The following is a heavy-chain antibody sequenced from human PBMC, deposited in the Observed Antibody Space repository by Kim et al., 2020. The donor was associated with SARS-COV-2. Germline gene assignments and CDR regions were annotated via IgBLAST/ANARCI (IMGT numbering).Heavy chain of an antibody. CDR3: ARLGYGHHNWFDP. J-gene: IGHJ5*02. Sequence: SETLSLTCTVSGGPVSSGGYYWSWIRQPPGKGLEWIGYIFYSGSTNYNPSLKSRVTISVDTSKNQFSLTLSSVTAADTAMYYCARLGYGHHNWFDPWGQG. V-gene: IGHV4-61*08. D-gene: IGHD5-18*01. CDR2: IFYSGST. CDR1: GGPVSSGGYY.